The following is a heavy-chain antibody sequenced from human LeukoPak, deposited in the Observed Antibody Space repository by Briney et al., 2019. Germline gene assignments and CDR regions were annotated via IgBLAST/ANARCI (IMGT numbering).Heavy chain of an antibody. J-gene: IGHJ4*02. D-gene: IGHD3-22*01. V-gene: IGHV5-51*01. Sequence: GESLKISCKGSGYSFTSYWIGWVRQMPGKGLEWMGIIYPGDSDTRYSPSFRGQVTISADKSISTAYLQWSSLKASDTAMYYCASFYDSSGYYFDYWGQGTLVTVSS. CDR1: GYSFTSYW. CDR2: IYPGDSDT. CDR3: ASFYDSSGYYFDY.